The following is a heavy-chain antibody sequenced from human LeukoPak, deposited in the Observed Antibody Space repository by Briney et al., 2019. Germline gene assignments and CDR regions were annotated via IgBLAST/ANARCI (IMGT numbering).Heavy chain of an antibody. V-gene: IGHV4-59*01. CDR3: ASGSGSYWGDFDY. D-gene: IGHD1-26*01. CDR2: IYYSGST. J-gene: IGHJ4*02. CDR1: GGSISSYY. Sequence: SETLSLTCTVSGGSISSYYWSWIRQPPGQGREGIGYIYYSGSTNYNPSLKSRVTISVDTSKNQFSLKLSSVTAADTAVYYCASGSGSYWGDFDYWGQGTLVTVSS.